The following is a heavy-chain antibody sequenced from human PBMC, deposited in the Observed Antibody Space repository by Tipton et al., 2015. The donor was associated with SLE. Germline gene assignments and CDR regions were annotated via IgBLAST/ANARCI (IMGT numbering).Heavy chain of an antibody. CDR3: AKGIVVTSGENAFDI. V-gene: IGHV3-48*03. CDR2: ISSSGSTI. Sequence: SGFTFSSCEMNWVRQAPGKGLEWVSYISSSGSTIYYADSVKGRFTISRDNSKNTLYLQMNSLRAEDTAMYYCAKGIVVTSGENAFDIWGQGTMVTVSS. J-gene: IGHJ3*02. CDR1: GFTFSSCE. D-gene: IGHD3-22*01.